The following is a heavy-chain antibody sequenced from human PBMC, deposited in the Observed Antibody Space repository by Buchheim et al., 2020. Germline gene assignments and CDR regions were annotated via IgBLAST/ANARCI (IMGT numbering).Heavy chain of an antibody. D-gene: IGHD3-22*01. V-gene: IGHV3-48*03. CDR3: ARDNYYDSSGYPNSEIHYYYYGMDV. J-gene: IGHJ6*02. CDR1: GFTFSSYE. Sequence: EVQLVESGGGLVQPGGSLRLSCAASGFTFSSYEMNWVRQAPGKGLEWVSYISSSGSTIYYADSVKGRFTISRDNAKNSLYLQRNSLRAENTAVYYCARDNYYDSSGYPNSEIHYYYYGMDVWGQGTT. CDR2: ISSSGSTI.